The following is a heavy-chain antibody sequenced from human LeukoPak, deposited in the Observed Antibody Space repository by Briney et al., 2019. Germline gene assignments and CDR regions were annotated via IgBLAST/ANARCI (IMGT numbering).Heavy chain of an antibody. Sequence: SSETLSLTCAVYGGSFSGYYWSWIRQPPGKGLEWIGEINHSGSTNYNPSLKSRVTISVDTSKNQFSLKLSSVTAADTAVCYCARGSLTRVADAFDIWGQGTMVTVSS. J-gene: IGHJ3*02. V-gene: IGHV4-34*01. CDR2: INHSGST. CDR3: ARGSLTRVADAFDI. D-gene: IGHD2-15*01. CDR1: GGSFSGYY.